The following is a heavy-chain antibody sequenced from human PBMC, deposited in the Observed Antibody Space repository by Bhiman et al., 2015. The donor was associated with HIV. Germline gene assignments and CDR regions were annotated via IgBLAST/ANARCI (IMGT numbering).Heavy chain of an antibody. J-gene: IGHJ4*02. Sequence: VQLVESGGGVVQPGRSLRLSCTASGFTFSSYYMNWVRQAPGKGLEWVSCISSRGSYIYYADSVKGRFTISRDNAKNSLYLQMNSLRAEDTAVYYCARDPTTVTTAEYEYYFDYWGQGTLVTVSS. CDR1: GFTFSSYY. CDR2: ISSRGSYI. CDR3: ARDPTTVTTAEYEYYFDY. D-gene: IGHD4-17*01. V-gene: IGHV3-21*03.